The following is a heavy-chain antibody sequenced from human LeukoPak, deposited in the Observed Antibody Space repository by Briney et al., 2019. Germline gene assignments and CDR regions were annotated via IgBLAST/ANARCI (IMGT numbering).Heavy chain of an antibody. V-gene: IGHV3-33*06. CDR3: AKGQELDDGVFDS. J-gene: IGHJ4*02. D-gene: IGHD1-1*01. CDR2: IWYDGSNE. Sequence: GGSLRLSCAASGFTFSSFGMHWVRQAPGKGLEWVAVIWYDGSNEYYGDSVKGRFTISRDNSKNTLYLELNSLRVEDTATFYCAKGQELDDGVFDSWGQGTMVTVSS. CDR1: GFTFSSFG.